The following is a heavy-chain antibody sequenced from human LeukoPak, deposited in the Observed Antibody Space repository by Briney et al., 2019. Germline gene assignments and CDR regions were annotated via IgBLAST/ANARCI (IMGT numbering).Heavy chain of an antibody. Sequence: SQTLSLTCAVSGGSISSGGYSWSWIRQPPGKGLEWIGYIYHSGSTYYNPSLKSRVTISVDRSKNQFSLKLSSVTAADTAVYYCASQLWFGEQNWFDPWGQGTLVTV. V-gene: IGHV4-30-2*01. D-gene: IGHD3-10*01. CDR3: ASQLWFGEQNWFDP. CDR2: IYHSGST. J-gene: IGHJ5*02. CDR1: GGSISSGGYS.